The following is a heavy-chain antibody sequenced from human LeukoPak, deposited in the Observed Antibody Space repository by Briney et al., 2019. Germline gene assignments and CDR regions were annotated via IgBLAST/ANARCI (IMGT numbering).Heavy chain of an antibody. Sequence: ASVKVSCKASGYTFTTYGMHWVRQAPGQRLEWMGWINGGNGNTKYSQKFQGRVTITRDTSASTAYMELSSLRSEDTAVYYCARGGKITMILVVANDAFDIWGQGTMVTVSS. CDR1: GYTFTTYG. V-gene: IGHV1-3*01. J-gene: IGHJ3*02. D-gene: IGHD3-22*01. CDR2: INGGNGNT. CDR3: ARGGKITMILVVANDAFDI.